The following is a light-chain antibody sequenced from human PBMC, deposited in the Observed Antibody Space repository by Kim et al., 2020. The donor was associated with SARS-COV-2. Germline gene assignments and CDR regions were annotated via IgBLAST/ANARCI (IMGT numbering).Light chain of an antibody. CDR2: RVS. V-gene: IGKV2-30*01. J-gene: IGKJ2*03. CDR1: QSLVSSDGNTY. Sequence: QPASNSCRSSQSLVSSDGNTYLNWFQQRPGQSLRRIISRVSKRDSGVPDRFNGSGSGTDFTLKISRVEAEDVVVYYCMQAIYWTYSFGQGTKLEI. CDR3: MQAIYWTYS.